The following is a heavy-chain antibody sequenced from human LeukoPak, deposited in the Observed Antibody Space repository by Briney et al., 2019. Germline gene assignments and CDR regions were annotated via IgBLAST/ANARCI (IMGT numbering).Heavy chain of an antibody. J-gene: IGHJ4*02. CDR1: GFIFSSYS. D-gene: IGHD6-13*01. CDR2: ISSSSSYI. V-gene: IGHV3-21*01. Sequence: GGSLRLSCAASGFIFSSYSMNWVRQAPGKGLEWVSSISSSSSYIYYADSVKGRFTISRDNAKNSLYLQMNSLRAEDTAVYYCASRGGSSWYDFDYWGQGTLVTVSS. CDR3: ASRGGSSWYDFDY.